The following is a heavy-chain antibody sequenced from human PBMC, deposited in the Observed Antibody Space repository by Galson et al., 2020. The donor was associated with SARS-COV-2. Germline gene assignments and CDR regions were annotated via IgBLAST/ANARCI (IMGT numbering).Heavy chain of an antibody. Sequence: GGSLRLSCAASGFTFSNYAMNWLRQAPGKGLEWVSGISGSGSATYYAGSVKGRFTISRDNSQNTLYLQMNSLRAEDTATYYCAKRHRDSSGFDYWGQGARVTVSS. CDR1: GFTFSNYA. J-gene: IGHJ4*02. CDR2: ISGSGSAT. CDR3: AKRHRDSSGFDY. D-gene: IGHD3-22*01. V-gene: IGHV3-23*01.